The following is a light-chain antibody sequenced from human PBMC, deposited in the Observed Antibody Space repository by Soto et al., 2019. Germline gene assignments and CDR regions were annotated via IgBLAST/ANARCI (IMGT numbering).Light chain of an antibody. CDR3: QVWDTGNEVVV. J-gene: IGLJ2*01. Sequence: SYELTQPPSVSVAPGQTASITCEGNNIGSKNVHWYQQKSGQAPLLVGYDDSDRPSGIPERFSGSNSGNTATMTISRVEAGDEADYSCQVWDTGNEVVVFGGGTQLTVL. V-gene: IGLV3-21*02. CDR1: NIGSKN. CDR2: DDS.